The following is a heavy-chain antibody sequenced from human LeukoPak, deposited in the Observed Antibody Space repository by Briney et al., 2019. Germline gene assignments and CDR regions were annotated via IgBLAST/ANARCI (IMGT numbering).Heavy chain of an antibody. Sequence: PSETLSLTCTVSGGSISSYYWSWIRQPPGKGLEWIGYIHYSGSTNYKPSLKSRVTISVDTSKNQLSLKLSSVTAADTAVYHCARAPSSSGWYFDYWGPGTLVTVSS. CDR3: ARAPSSSGWYFDY. CDR2: IHYSGST. D-gene: IGHD6-19*01. J-gene: IGHJ4*02. CDR1: GGSISSYY. V-gene: IGHV4-59*01.